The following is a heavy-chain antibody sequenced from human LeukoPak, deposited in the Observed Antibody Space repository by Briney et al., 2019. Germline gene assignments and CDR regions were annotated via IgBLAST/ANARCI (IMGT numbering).Heavy chain of an antibody. Sequence: GGSLRLSCAASGFTFSIYAMSWVRQAPGKGLEWVSAISGSGGSTVYADSVKGRFTISRDNPEHTLYLQMNSLRAEDTAVYYCAKGHVVVTAIIVFDYWGQGTLVTVSS. D-gene: IGHD2-21*02. CDR2: ISGSGGST. CDR1: GFTFSIYA. CDR3: AKGHVVVTAIIVFDY. J-gene: IGHJ4*02. V-gene: IGHV3-23*01.